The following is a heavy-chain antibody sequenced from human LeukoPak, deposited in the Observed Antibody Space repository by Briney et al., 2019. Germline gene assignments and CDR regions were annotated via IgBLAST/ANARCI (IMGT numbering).Heavy chain of an antibody. V-gene: IGHV3-30*04. CDR2: ISYDGSNK. D-gene: IGHD6-13*01. CDR1: GFTFRSYA. CDR3: ARDQIAAALFDY. Sequence: GRSLRLSCAASGFTFRSYAMHWVRQAPGKGLEWVAVISYDGSNKYYADSVKGRFTISRDNSKNTLYLQMNSLRAEDTAVYYCARDQIAAALFDYWGQGTLVTVSS. J-gene: IGHJ4*02.